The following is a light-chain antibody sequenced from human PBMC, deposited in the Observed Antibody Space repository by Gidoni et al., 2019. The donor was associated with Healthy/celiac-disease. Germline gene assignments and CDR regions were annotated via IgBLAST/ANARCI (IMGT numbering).Light chain of an antibody. V-gene: IGLV2-14*01. CDR3: SSYTSSSTRV. CDR1: SSDVGCYNY. CDR2: EVS. J-gene: IGLJ2*01. Sequence: QSALTQPASVSGSPGQSITISCTGTSSDVGCYNYVSWYQQHPGKAPKLMIYEVSNRLSGVSNRFSGLQAEDEADYYCSSYTSSSTRVFGGGTKLTVL.